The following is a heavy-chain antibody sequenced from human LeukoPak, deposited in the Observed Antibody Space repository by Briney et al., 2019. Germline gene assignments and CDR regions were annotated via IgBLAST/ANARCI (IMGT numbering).Heavy chain of an antibody. J-gene: IGHJ4*02. CDR3: AREGCTNGVCYTALFDY. Sequence: SGGSLRLSCAASGFTFSDYYMSWIRQAPGKGLEWVSYISSSGSIIYYADSVKGRFTISRDNAKNSLYLQMNSLRAEDTAVYYCAREGCTNGVCYTALFDYWGQGTLVTVSS. CDR2: ISSSGSII. D-gene: IGHD2-8*01. V-gene: IGHV3-11*04. CDR1: GFTFSDYY.